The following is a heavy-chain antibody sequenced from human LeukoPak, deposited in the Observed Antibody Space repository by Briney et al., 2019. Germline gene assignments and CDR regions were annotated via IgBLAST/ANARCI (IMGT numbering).Heavy chain of an antibody. CDR3: ARGVGYCTNGVCYQPHTPFDY. CDR2: IIPIFGTA. CDR1: GGTFSSYA. J-gene: IGHJ4*02. V-gene: IGHV1-69*13. D-gene: IGHD2-8*01. Sequence: ASVKVSCKASGGTFSSYAISWVRQAPGQGLEWMGGIIPIFGTANYAQKFEGRVTITADESTSTAYMELSSLRSEDTAVYYCARGVGYCTNGVCYQPHTPFDYWGQGTLVTVPS.